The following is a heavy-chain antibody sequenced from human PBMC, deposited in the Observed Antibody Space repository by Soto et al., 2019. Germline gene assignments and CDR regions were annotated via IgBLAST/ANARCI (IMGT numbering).Heavy chain of an antibody. CDR3: ARGQEGVVATH. CDR1: GGSLSGYY. J-gene: IGHJ4*02. Sequence: QVQLQQWGAGLLKPSETLSLNCAVNGGSLSGYYWSWIRQPPGKGLEWIGEIKDGGRTNYSPSLKSRATLSSDTSNNQFSLRLYSVTAADTGVYYCARGQEGVVATHWDQGTLVTVSS. CDR2: IKDGGRT. D-gene: IGHD5-12*01. V-gene: IGHV4-34*01.